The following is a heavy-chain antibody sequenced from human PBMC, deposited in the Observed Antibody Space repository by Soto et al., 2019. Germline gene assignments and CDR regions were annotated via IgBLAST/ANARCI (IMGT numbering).Heavy chain of an antibody. CDR1: GGSISTVDYW. J-gene: IGHJ4*02. Sequence: QVQLQESGPGLVKPSQTLSLTCTVSGGSISTVDYWWSWIRQSPDMGLEWIGHIYDGGRTYNNPSLESRVTMSVDPSKSQLSLTLSSVSAAGTAVYYCARGPSGDKVDSWGQGTLVTVSS. CDR3: ARGPSGDKVDS. V-gene: IGHV4-30-4*01. D-gene: IGHD7-27*01. CDR2: IYDGGRT.